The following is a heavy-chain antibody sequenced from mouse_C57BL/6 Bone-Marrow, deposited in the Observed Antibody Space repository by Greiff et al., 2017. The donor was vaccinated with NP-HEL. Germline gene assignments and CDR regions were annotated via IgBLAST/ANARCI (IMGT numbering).Heavy chain of an antibody. V-gene: IGHV5-6*01. CDR3: ACIYYDYDGAFAY. D-gene: IGHD2-4*01. J-gene: IGHJ3*01. CDR2: ISSGGSYT. Sequence: EVKLVESGGDLVKPGGSLKLSCAASGFTFSSYGMSWVRQTPDKRLEWVATISSGGSYTYYPDSVKGRFTISRDNAKNTLYLQMSSLKSEDTAMYYCACIYYDYDGAFAYWGQGTLVTVSA. CDR1: GFTFSSYG.